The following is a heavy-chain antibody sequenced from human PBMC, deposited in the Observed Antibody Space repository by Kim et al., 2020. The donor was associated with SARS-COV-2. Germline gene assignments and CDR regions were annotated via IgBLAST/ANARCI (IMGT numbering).Heavy chain of an antibody. CDR3: ARGQFGIAVAGTFFEGYGMDV. D-gene: IGHD6-19*01. V-gene: IGHV1-46*01. CDR2: INPSGGST. J-gene: IGHJ6*02. Sequence: ASVKVSCKASGYTFTSYYMHWVRQAPGQGLEWMGIINPSGGSTSYAQKFQGRVTMTRDTSTSTVYMELSSLRSEDTAVYYCARGQFGIAVAGTFFEGYGMDVWGQGTTVTVSS. CDR1: GYTFTSYY.